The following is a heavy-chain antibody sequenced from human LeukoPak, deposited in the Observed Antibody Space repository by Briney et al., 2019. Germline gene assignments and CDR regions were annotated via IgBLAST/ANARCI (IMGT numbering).Heavy chain of an antibody. CDR1: TSR. J-gene: IGHJ5*01. V-gene: IGHV1-18*01. CDR3: ARDLWNFYDDSGYNRDFDS. Sequence: ASVKVSCKATSRINWVRQAPGQGLEWMGWIGTYGGDTYYAQKFQGRITVTTDTSTSTVYMELRNLRSDDTAVYYCARDLWNFYDDSGYNRDFDSWGQGTLVTVSS. D-gene: IGHD3-22*01. CDR2: IGTYGGDT.